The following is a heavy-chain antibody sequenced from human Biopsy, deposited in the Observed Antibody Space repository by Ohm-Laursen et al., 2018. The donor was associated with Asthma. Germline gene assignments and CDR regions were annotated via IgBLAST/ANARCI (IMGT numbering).Heavy chain of an antibody. CDR1: GFTFGDYW. CDR2: IKHDGTER. V-gene: IGHV3-7*01. J-gene: IGHJ1*01. CDR3: ARTFHFWSPYHAEHYQL. Sequence: SLRLSCAASGFTFGDYWMSWVRQVPGKGLEWVVNIKHDGTERNHVDSLKGRFTISRDNAKNSLYLQMNSLRAEDTAVYYCARTFHFWSPYHAEHYQLWGQGTLATVSS. D-gene: IGHD3-3*02.